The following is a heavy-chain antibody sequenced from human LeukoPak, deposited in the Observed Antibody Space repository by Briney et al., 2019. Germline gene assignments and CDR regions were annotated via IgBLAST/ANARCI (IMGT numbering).Heavy chain of an antibody. V-gene: IGHV1-2*02. CDR2: INPNSGGT. Sequence: ASVKVSCKASGYTFTGYYMHWVRQAPGQGLEWMGWINPNSGGTNYAQKLQGRVTMTTDTSTSTAYMELRSLRSDDTAVYYCARDLNDYSNQPNWFDPWGQGTLVTVSS. J-gene: IGHJ5*02. D-gene: IGHD4-11*01. CDR1: GYTFTGYY. CDR3: ARDLNDYSNQPNWFDP.